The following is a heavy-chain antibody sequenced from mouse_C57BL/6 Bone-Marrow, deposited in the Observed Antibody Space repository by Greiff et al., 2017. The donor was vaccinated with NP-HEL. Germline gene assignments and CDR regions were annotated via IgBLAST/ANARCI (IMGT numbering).Heavy chain of an antibody. D-gene: IGHD1-1*01. CDR1: GFTFSSYG. CDR3: ARHYYGSSYRHYYAMDY. V-gene: IGHV5-6*01. CDR2: ISSGGSYT. Sequence: EVKLMESGGDLVKPGGSLKLSCAASGFTFSSYGMSWVRQTPDKRLEWVATISSGGSYTYYPDSVKGRFTISRDNAKNTLYLQMSSLKSEDTAMYYCARHYYGSSYRHYYAMDYWGQGTSVTVSS. J-gene: IGHJ4*01.